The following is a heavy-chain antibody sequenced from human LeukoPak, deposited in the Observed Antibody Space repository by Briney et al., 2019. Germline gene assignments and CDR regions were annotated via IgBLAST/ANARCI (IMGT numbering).Heavy chain of an antibody. D-gene: IGHD1-26*01. Sequence: ASVKVSCKASGYSLTSYFMHWVRQAPGQGLEWMGVINPSGGSTRYAQKFQDRVTMTRDMSTSTVYMELSSLRSEDTAVYYCAREGVSGSYLGYWGQGTLVTVSS. V-gene: IGHV1-46*01. CDR3: AREGVSGSYLGY. CDR2: INPSGGST. CDR1: GYSLTSYF. J-gene: IGHJ4*02.